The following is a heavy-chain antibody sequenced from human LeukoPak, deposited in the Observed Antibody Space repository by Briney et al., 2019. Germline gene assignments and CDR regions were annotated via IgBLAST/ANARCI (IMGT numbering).Heavy chain of an antibody. CDR1: GFNSNKYW. D-gene: IGHD2-15*01. CDR2: INEDGSAK. J-gene: IGHJ4*02. Sequence: GGSLRLSCAASGFNSNKYWMTWVRQAPGKGLEWVANINEDGSAKFCADSVKGRFTISRDNAKKSLYLQMNSLRAEDTAVYYCARDRYCSGNGCQDLGYWGQGTLVTVSS. CDR3: ARDRYCSGNGCQDLGY. V-gene: IGHV3-7*01.